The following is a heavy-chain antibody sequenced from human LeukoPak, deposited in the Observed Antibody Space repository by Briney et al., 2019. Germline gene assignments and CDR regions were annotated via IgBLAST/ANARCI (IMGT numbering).Heavy chain of an antibody. V-gene: IGHV1-8*01. CDR1: GYTFTSYD. J-gene: IGHJ6*02. D-gene: IGHD6-19*01. CDR2: MNPNSGNT. Sequence: ASVKVSCKASGYTFTSYDINWVRQATGQGLEWMGWMNPNSGNTGYAQKFQGRVTMTRNTSISTAYMELSSLRSEDTAVYYCAAPVSSGWYYYYYGMDVWGQGTTVTVSS. CDR3: AAPVSSGWYYYYYGMDV.